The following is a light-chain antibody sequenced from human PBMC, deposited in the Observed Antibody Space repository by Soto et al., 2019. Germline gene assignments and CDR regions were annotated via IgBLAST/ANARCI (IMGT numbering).Light chain of an antibody. J-gene: IGKJ2*01. V-gene: IGKV3-11*01. CDR1: QSVSSY. CDR2: DAS. CDR3: QQRSHWPPA. Sequence: EIVLTQSPATLSLSPGERATLSCRASQSVSSYLAWYQQKPGQAPRLLIYDASNRATGIPARFSGSGSGTDLTLTISSLAPKYFAVYYCQQRSHWPPAFGQGTKGEIK.